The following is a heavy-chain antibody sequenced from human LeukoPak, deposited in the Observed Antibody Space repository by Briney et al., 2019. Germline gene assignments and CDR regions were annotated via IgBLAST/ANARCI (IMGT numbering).Heavy chain of an antibody. CDR3: AREDSSGWYGRYFDY. V-gene: IGHV4-59*12. CDR2: IYYSGST. Sequence: PSETLSLTCTVSGGSISSYYWSWIRQPPGKGLEWIGSIYYSGSTYYNPSLKSRVTISVDTSKNQFSLKLSSVTAADTAVYYCAREDSSGWYGRYFDYWGQGTLVTVSS. CDR1: GGSISSYY. D-gene: IGHD6-19*01. J-gene: IGHJ4*02.